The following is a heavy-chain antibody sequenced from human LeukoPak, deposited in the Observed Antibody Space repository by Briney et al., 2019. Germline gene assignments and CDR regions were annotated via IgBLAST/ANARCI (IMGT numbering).Heavy chain of an antibody. CDR2: IIPIFGTA. CDR3: ARGEGEIAAALFDY. J-gene: IGHJ4*02. D-gene: IGHD6-13*01. CDR1: GGTFGSYA. V-gene: IGHV1-69*13. Sequence: SVKVSCKASGGTFGSYAISWVRQAPGDRLEWMGGIIPIFGTANYTQKFQGRVTITADESTSTAYMELSSLRSEDTAVYYCARGEGEIAAALFDYWGQGTLVTVSS.